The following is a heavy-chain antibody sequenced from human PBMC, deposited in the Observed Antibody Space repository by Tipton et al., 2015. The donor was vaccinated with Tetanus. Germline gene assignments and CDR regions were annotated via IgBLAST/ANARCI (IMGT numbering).Heavy chain of an antibody. V-gene: IGHV4-59*04. CDR3: ARYNSYFYAMDV. J-gene: IGHJ6*02. CDR2: IYDSGTT. D-gene: IGHD5-24*01. Sequence: GLVKPSETLSLTCTVAGGSISGYYWTWIRQPPGKGLERIGYIYDSGTTYSNPSLKSRVTISGGEPKGQFSLNLTSVTAADTAVYYCARYNSYFYAMDVWGQGTTVTVSS. CDR1: GGSISGYY.